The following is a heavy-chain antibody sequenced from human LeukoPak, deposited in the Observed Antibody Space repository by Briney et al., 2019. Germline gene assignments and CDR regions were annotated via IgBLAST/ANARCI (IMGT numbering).Heavy chain of an antibody. V-gene: IGHV1-2*02. CDR1: GGTFSSYA. J-gene: IGHJ3*02. CDR2: INLNSGGT. Sequence: GASVKVSCKASGGTFSSYAISWVRQAPGQGLEWMGWINLNSGGTNSAQKFQGRVAMTRDTSISTAYMDLSRLRSDDTAVYYCARALYLASGDYGSGSDAFDIWGQGTMVTVSS. D-gene: IGHD3-10*01. CDR3: ARALYLASGDYGSGSDAFDI.